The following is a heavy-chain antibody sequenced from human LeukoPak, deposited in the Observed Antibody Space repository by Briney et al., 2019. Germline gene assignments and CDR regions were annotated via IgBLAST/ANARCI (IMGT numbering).Heavy chain of an antibody. CDR2: ISTSGGYI. Sequence: GGSLRLSCATSKFQFNAYIMNWVRQAPGRGLEWVSSISTSGGYIYYADSVRGRFTISRDSAKNSVYLQMSSLRAEDTAVYYCAKDSELRLRWGAFEIWGQGTMVIVSS. CDR1: KFQFNAYI. V-gene: IGHV3-21*04. J-gene: IGHJ3*02. D-gene: IGHD4-23*01. CDR3: AKDSELRLRWGAFEI.